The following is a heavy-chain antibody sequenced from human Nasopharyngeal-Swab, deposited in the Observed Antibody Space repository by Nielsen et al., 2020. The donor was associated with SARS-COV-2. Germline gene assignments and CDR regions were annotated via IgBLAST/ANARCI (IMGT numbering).Heavy chain of an antibody. CDR1: GFSLSTSGMC. CDR2: IDCDDDK. D-gene: IGHD3-22*01. Sequence: SGPTLFQPTQTPTLTCTFSGFSLSTSGMCVSWIRQPPGKALEWLALIDCDDDKYYSTSLKTRLTISKDTSKNQVVLTMTNMDPVDTATYYCARTYYYDSSGYSSLDYWGQGTLVTVSS. V-gene: IGHV2-70*01. CDR3: ARTYYYDSSGYSSLDY. J-gene: IGHJ4*02.